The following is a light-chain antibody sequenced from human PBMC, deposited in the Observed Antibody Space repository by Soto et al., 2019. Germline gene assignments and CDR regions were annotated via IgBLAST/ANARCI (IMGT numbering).Light chain of an antibody. V-gene: IGKV1-39*01. J-gene: IGKJ2*02. Sequence: DIQMTQSPSSLSASVGDRVTITCRASQSISSYLNWYQQKPGKAPKLLIYAASSLQSGVPSRFSGSGSGTDFTLTISSLQHEDFATYYCQQSYSTACTFGQGTKMEIK. CDR3: QQSYSTACT. CDR1: QSISSY. CDR2: AAS.